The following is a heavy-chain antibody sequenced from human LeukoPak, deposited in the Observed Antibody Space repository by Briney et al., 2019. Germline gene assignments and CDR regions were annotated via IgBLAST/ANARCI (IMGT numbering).Heavy chain of an antibody. CDR1: GGSISSYY. CDR3: VLMATITSMDY. V-gene: IGHV4-59*01. CDR2: IYYSGST. J-gene: IGHJ4*02. Sequence: PSETLSLTCTVSGGSISSYYWSWLRQPPGKGLEWIGYIYYSGSTNYNPSLKSRVTISVDTSKNQFSLKLSSVTAADTAVYYCVLMATITSMDYWGQGTLVTVSS. D-gene: IGHD5-24*01.